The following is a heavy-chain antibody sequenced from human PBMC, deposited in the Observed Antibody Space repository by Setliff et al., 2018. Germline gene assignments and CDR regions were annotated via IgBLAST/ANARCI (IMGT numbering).Heavy chain of an antibody. J-gene: IGHJ5*01. D-gene: IGHD3-10*01. V-gene: IGHV1-69*06. CDR3: GRRQPVDYGLNSRYKNWFDY. Sequence: SVKVSCKASGGTFRTDGFSWVRQAPGQGLEWMGRIIPVFRTANYAQKFQGRVTMTADTSTTTAYMELTSLRSDDTAIYYCGRRQPVDYGLNSRYKNWFDYWGQGTLVTVSS. CDR2: IIPVFRTA. CDR1: GGTFRTDG.